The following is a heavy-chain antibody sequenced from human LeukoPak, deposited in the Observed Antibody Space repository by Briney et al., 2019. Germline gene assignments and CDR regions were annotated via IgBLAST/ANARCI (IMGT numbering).Heavy chain of an antibody. CDR2: IYSGGST. D-gene: IGHD6-13*01. J-gene: IGHJ4*02. CDR1: GFTLSSNY. CDR3: ARESTPESIAGAGTSVDY. Sequence: GGSLTLSCAPSGFTLSSNYMSWVPQAPGKGLEWVSVIYSGGSTYYADSVKGRFTISRDNSKNTLYHQINSLRAEDAAVYYCARESTPESIAGAGTSVDYWGQGTLVTVSS. V-gene: IGHV3-66*01.